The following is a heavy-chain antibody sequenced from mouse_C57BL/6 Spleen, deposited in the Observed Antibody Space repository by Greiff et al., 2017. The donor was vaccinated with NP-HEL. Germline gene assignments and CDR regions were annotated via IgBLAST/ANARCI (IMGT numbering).Heavy chain of an antibody. CDR2: INPNNGGT. V-gene: IGHV1-22*01. D-gene: IGHD1-1*01. J-gene: IGHJ1*03. CDR1: GYTFTDYN. CDR3: AMLFYYYGSSYWYFDV. Sequence: VQLQQSGPELVKPGASVKMSCKASGYTFTDYNMHWVKQSHGKSLEWIGYINPNNGGTSYNQKFKGKATLTVNKSSSTAYMELRSLTSEDSAVYYCAMLFYYYGSSYWYFDVWGTGTTVTVSS.